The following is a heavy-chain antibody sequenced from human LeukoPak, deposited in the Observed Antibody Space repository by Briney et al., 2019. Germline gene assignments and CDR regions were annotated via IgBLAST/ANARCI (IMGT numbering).Heavy chain of an antibody. CDR3: CDGMDI. J-gene: IGHJ6*02. CDR2: INGTGSTT. Sequence: GGSLRLSCEASGFIFGNYYMSWVRQAPGKGLEWVAAINGTGSTTYHADSVKGRFTISRDNSKNTLYLQMNSLRSEDTATYYCCDGMDIWGQGTTVAVSS. CDR1: GFIFGNYY. V-gene: IGHV3-23*01.